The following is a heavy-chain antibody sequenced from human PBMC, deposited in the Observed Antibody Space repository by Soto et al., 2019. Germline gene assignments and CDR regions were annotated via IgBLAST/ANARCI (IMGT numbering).Heavy chain of an antibody. Sequence: GASVKVSCKASGYTFTGYYMHWVRQAPGQGLEWMGWINPNSGGTNYAQKFQGRVTMTRDTSISTACMELSRLRSDDTAVYYCARAIVGATLPDLDWFDPWGQGTLVTVSS. CDR2: INPNSGGT. V-gene: IGHV1-2*02. D-gene: IGHD1-26*01. J-gene: IGHJ5*02. CDR3: ARAIVGATLPDLDWFDP. CDR1: GYTFTGYY.